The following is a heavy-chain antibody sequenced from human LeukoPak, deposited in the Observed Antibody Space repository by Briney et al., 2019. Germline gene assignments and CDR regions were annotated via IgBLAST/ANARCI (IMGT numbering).Heavy chain of an antibody. CDR1: GFTFSSYW. CDR3: AREGSSSWYPPYYYYMDV. CDR2: IKQDGSEK. V-gene: IGHV3-7*03. J-gene: IGHJ6*03. Sequence: PGGSLRLSCAASGFTFSSYWMSWVRQAPGKGLEWVANIKQDGSEKYYADSVKGRFTISRDSSKNTLYLQMNSLRAEDTALYYCAREGSSSWYPPYYYYMDVWGKGTTVTISS. D-gene: IGHD6-13*01.